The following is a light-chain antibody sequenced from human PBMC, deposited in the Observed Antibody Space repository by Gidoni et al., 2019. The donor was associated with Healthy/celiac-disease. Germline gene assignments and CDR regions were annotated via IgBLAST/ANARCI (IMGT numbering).Light chain of an antibody. CDR1: SSNIGAGYD. V-gene: IGLV1-40*01. Sequence: QSVLTQPPSVSGAPGQRVTISCTGSSSNIGAGYDVHWYQQLPGTAPKLLIYGNSNRPSGVPDRFSGSMSGTSASLAITGLQAEDEADYYCQSYDSSLSGPNWVFGGGTKLTVL. CDR3: QSYDSSLSGPNWV. J-gene: IGLJ3*02. CDR2: GNS.